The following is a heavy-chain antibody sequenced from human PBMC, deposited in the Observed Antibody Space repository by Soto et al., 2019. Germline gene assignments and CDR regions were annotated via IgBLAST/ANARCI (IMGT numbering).Heavy chain of an antibody. V-gene: IGHV1-69*13. J-gene: IGHJ4*02. CDR1: GGTFSSYA. D-gene: IGHD3-9*01. CDR3: ARDRTDILTGYYLPARLDY. Sequence: SVKVSCKASGGTFSSYAISWVRQAPGQGLEWMGGIIPIFGTANYAQKFQGRVTITADESTSTAYMELSSLRSEDTAVYYCARDRTDILTGYYLPARLDYWGQGTLVTVSS. CDR2: IIPIFGTA.